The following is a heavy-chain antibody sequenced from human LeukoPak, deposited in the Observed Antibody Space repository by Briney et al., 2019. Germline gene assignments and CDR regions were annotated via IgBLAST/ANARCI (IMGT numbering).Heavy chain of an antibody. CDR3: ARGGEFEYRYGVYYYIDV. Sequence: GGSLRLSCAASRFTSSSYELRWVCQATGKRLEWVSTIGTAGDTYYLDSVKGRFTISTENAKNTLYLQMNRLTAGDTAVYYCARGGEFEYRYGVYYYIDVWGKGTTVIVSS. CDR2: IGTAGDT. CDR1: RFTSSSYE. D-gene: IGHD5-18*01. J-gene: IGHJ6*03. V-gene: IGHV3-13*01.